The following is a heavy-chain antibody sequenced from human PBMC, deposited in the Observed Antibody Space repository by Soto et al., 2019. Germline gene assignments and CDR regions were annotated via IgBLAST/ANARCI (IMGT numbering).Heavy chain of an antibody. V-gene: IGHV3-23*01. CDR2: ISGSGGST. J-gene: IGHJ4*02. CDR3: AKDSVIVVVPATNFDY. Sequence: GGSLRLSCAASGFTFSSYAMSWVRQAPGKGLEWVSAISGSGGSTYYADSVKGRFTISRDNSKNTLYLQMNSLRAEDTAVYYCAKDSVIVVVPATNFDYWGQGTLVTVSS. CDR1: GFTFSSYA. D-gene: IGHD2-2*01.